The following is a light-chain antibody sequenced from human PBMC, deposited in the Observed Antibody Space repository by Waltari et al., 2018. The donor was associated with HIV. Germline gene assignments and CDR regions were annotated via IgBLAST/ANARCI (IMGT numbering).Light chain of an antibody. CDR3: AAWDDSLNGVV. CDR2: TNK. J-gene: IGLJ3*02. V-gene: IGLV1-44*01. Sequence: QSVLTQPPSASGTPGQRVTISCSGSNSNIRSNTVNWYQQLPGTAPKLPIYTNKQPPSGVPDRFSGSKSGTSASLAISRLQSEDEADYYCAAWDDSLNGVVFGGGTRLTVL. CDR1: NSNIRSNT.